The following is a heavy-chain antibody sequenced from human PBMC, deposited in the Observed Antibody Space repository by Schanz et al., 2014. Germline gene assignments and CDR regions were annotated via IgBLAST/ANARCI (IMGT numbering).Heavy chain of an antibody. J-gene: IGHJ4*02. Sequence: VQLVESGGGVVQPGGSLRLSCEASGFSFGNYGMSWVRQAPGKGLEWVSGFDAHDGRAYYADSAKGRFTISRDNSKSTLYVEMNSLRVEDTAVYYCARKVVATIGGYYDNWGQGTLVIVSS. CDR3: ARKVVATIGGYYDN. CDR1: GFSFGNYG. V-gene: IGHV3-23*04. D-gene: IGHD5-12*01. CDR2: FDAHDGRA.